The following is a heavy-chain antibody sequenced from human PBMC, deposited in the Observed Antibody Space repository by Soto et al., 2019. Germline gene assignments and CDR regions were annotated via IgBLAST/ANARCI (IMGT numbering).Heavy chain of an antibody. CDR3: ARVAGGNIAAFDY. J-gene: IGHJ4*02. D-gene: IGHD6-6*01. Sequence: GGSLRLSCAASGFTFSSYSMNWVRQAPGKGLEWVSSISSSSSYIYYADSVKGRFTISRDNAKNSLYLQMNSLRAEDTAVYYCARVAGGNIAAFDYWGQGTLVTVSS. V-gene: IGHV3-21*01. CDR2: ISSSSSYI. CDR1: GFTFSSYS.